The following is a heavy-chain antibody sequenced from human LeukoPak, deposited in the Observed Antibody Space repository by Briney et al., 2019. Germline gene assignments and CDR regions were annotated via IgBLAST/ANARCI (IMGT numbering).Heavy chain of an antibody. CDR3: ARADYDDYYFDY. J-gene: IGHJ4*02. V-gene: IGHV1-2*02. Sequence: GASVKVSCKASGYTFTGYYMHWVRQAPGQGLEWMGWINPNSGGTNYAQKFQGRVTVTRDTSISTAYMELSRLRSDDTAVYYCARADYDDYYFDYWGQGTLVTVSS. CDR2: INPNSGGT. CDR1: GYTFTGYY. D-gene: IGHD4-17*01.